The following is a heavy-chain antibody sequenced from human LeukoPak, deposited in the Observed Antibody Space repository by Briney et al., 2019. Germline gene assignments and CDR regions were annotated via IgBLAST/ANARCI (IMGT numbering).Heavy chain of an antibody. J-gene: IGHJ3*02. Sequence: SETLSLTCAVYGGSFSGYYWSWIRQPPGKGLEWIGYIYYSGSTNYNPSLKSRVTISVDTSKNQFSLKLSSVTAADTAVYYCARFSYYYDSSGLPPIAFDIWGQGTMVTVSS. CDR1: GGSFSGYY. CDR3: ARFSYYYDSSGLPPIAFDI. D-gene: IGHD3-22*01. CDR2: IYYSGST. V-gene: IGHV4-59*01.